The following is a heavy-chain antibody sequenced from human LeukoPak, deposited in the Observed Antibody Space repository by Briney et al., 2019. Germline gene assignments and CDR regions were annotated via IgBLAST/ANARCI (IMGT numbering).Heavy chain of an antibody. CDR3: AAAYNYGFYYFDY. V-gene: IGHV3-21*01. CDR1: GFTFSHYS. D-gene: IGHD5-18*01. CDR2: ISSSSSFI. J-gene: IGHJ4*02. Sequence: SGGSLRLSCAASGFTFSHYSMNWVRQAPGKGLEWVSSISSSSSFIYYADSVKGRFTISRDNAKNSLYLQMSSLRAEDTAVYYCAAAYNYGFYYFDYWGQGTLFTVSS.